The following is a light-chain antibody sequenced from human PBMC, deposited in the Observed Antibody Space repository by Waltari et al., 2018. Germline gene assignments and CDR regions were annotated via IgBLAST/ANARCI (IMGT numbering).Light chain of an antibody. CDR3: QQYHSYSYT. J-gene: IGKJ2*01. CDR1: QSISSW. V-gene: IGKV1-5*03. Sequence: DIQMTQSPSTLSASVGDRVTITCRASQSISSWLAWYQQKPGKAPKPLIYKASTLQSGVPSRFSGSGSGTDFTLTISSLQPDDFATYYCQQYHSYSYTFGQGTKLEIK. CDR2: KAS.